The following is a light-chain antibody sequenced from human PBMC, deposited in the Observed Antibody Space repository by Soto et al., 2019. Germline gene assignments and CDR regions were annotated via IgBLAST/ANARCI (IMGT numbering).Light chain of an antibody. V-gene: IGLV2-14*01. CDR1: SSDVGGYNY. Sequence: QSALTQPASVSGSPGQSITISCTGTSSDVGGYNYVSWYQQHPGKAPKLMIYEVSNRPSGVSNRSSGSKSGNTASLTISGLQAEDEADYYCSSYTSSPSWVFGGGTKLTVL. J-gene: IGLJ3*02. CDR2: EVS. CDR3: SSYTSSPSWV.